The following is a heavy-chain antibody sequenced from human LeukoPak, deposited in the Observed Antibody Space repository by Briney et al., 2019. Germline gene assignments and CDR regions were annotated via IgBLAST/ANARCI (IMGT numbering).Heavy chain of an antibody. V-gene: IGHV4-59*08. CDR2: IYYSGST. CDR3: ARNTKTSTNVDY. D-gene: IGHD2-8*01. CDR1: GGSISSYY. Sequence: SETLSLTCTVSGGSISSYYWSWIREPPGKGLEWIGYIYYSGSTNYNPSLKSRVTISVDTSKSQFSLKLSSVTAADTAVYYCARNTKTSTNVDYWGQGTLVTVSS. J-gene: IGHJ4*02.